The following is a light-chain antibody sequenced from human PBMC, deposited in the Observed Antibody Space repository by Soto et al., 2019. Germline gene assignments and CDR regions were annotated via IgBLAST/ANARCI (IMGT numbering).Light chain of an antibody. CDR3: CSYAGSPWV. CDR1: SSDVGGYNY. V-gene: IGLV2-11*01. J-gene: IGLJ3*02. Sequence: QSALTQPRSVSGSPGQSVTVSCTGTSSDVGGYNYVSWYQQHPGKAPKLVIYDVSKRPSGVPDRFSGSKSGNTASLTISGLQAEDEADYYCCSYAGSPWVLGGGTKVTVL. CDR2: DVS.